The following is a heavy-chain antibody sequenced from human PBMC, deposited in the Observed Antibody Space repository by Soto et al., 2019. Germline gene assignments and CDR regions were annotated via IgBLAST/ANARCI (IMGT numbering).Heavy chain of an antibody. J-gene: IGHJ5*02. CDR3: ARGPPVLRWFGELSGYNWFDP. D-gene: IGHD3-10*01. CDR1: GGSFSGYY. V-gene: IGHV4-34*01. CDR2: INHSGST. Sequence: QVQLQQWGAGLLKPSETLSLTCAGYGGSFSGYYWSWIRQPPWKGLEWLGEINHSGSTNYNPSLTSRVHTTVETSKNKSSLKLSSVTAADTAVYYCARGPPVLRWFGELSGYNWFDPWGQGTLVTVSS.